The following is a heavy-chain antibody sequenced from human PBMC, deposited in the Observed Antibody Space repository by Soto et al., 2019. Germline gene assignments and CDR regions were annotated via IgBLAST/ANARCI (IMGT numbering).Heavy chain of an antibody. D-gene: IGHD4-17*01. Sequence: GASVKVSCKASGGTFSSYAISWVRQAPGQGLEWMGGIIPIFGTANYAQKFQGRVTITADESTSTAYMELSSLRSEDTAVYYCARDTRRNYGDYFAGCFDPWGQGTLVTVSS. CDR3: ARDTRRNYGDYFAGCFDP. CDR1: GGTFSSYA. CDR2: IIPIFGTA. J-gene: IGHJ5*02. V-gene: IGHV1-69*13.